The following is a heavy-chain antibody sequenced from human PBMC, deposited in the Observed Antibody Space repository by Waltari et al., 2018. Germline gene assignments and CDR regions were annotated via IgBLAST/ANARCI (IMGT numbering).Heavy chain of an antibody. CDR1: GGSIRNYF. Sequence: QVQLQESCPGLVKPSETLSLPCTVPGGSIRNYFWSWIRQPPGKGLEWIGYVYSTGTTNYNPSLKSRVTISLDKSNNQFSLRLSSVTAADTAVYYCARDGLWFGELPSFDHWGRGTLVTVSS. CDR3: ARDGLWFGELPSFDH. D-gene: IGHD3-10*01. CDR2: VYSTGTT. V-gene: IGHV4-59*01. J-gene: IGHJ4*02.